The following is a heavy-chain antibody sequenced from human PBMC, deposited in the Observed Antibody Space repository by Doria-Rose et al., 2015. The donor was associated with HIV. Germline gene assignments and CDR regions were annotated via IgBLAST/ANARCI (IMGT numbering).Heavy chain of an antibody. J-gene: IGHJ4*02. V-gene: IGHV2-26*01. CDR2: IFSDDER. D-gene: IGHD6-13*01. CDR3: ARIKSSRWYHKYYFDF. CDR1: GVSLSSPGMG. Sequence: QESGPVPVKPTETLTLTCTVSGVSLSSPGMGVSWIRQPPGKALEWLFYIFSDDERSYKTSLKSRLTISRGTSKSQVVLTMTDMDPVDTATYYCARIKSSRWYHKYYFDFWGQGTLVIVSA.